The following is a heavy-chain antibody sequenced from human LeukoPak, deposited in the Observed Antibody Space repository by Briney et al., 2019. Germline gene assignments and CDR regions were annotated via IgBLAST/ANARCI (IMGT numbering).Heavy chain of an antibody. Sequence: GGSLRLSCAASGFTFSSYAMHWVRQAPGKGLEYVSAISSNGGSTYYANSVKGRFTISRDNSKNTLYLQMNSLRAEDTAVYYCATDYYDSSGYFASDYWGQGTLVTVSS. CDR3: ATDYYDSSGYFASDY. D-gene: IGHD3-22*01. CDR1: GFTFSSYA. CDR2: ISSNGGST. V-gene: IGHV3-64*01. J-gene: IGHJ4*02.